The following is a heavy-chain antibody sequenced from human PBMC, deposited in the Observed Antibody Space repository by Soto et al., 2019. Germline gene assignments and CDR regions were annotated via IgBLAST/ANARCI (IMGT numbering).Heavy chain of an antibody. V-gene: IGHV1-69*01. Sequence: QVQLVQSGAEVKKPGSSVKVSCKASGGTFSGYAISWVRQAPGQGLEWMGEIIPMFGTSNYAQKFQGRVTITADESTSTSYMDLGSLRSEDTAVYYCASGSGSRTSCYKEYYCDLCGQGTLVTVSS. CDR2: IIPMFGTS. D-gene: IGHD2-2*02. CDR3: ASGSGSRTSCYKEYYCDL. J-gene: IGHJ4*02. CDR1: GGTFSGYA.